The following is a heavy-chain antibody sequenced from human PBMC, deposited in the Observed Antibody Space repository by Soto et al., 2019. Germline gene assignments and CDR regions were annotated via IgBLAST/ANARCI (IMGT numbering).Heavy chain of an antibody. Sequence: WWSLRLSCSASVFTFSSYWMSWFRQAPGKGLEWVANIKQDGSEKYYVDSVKGRFTISRDNAKNSLYLQMNSLRAEDTAVYYCARENSGGAFDCWGQGTLVTVSS. D-gene: IGHD6-19*01. CDR2: IKQDGSEK. CDR1: VFTFSSYW. V-gene: IGHV3-7*01. J-gene: IGHJ4*02. CDR3: ARENSGGAFDC.